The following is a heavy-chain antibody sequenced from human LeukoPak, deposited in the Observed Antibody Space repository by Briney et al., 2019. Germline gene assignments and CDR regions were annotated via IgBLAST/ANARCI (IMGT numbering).Heavy chain of an antibody. CDR1: GGSISSYY. CDR2: IYYSGST. CDR3: ARGNVIES. Sequence: ASETLSLTCTVSGGSISSYYWSWIRQPPGKGLEWIGYIYYSGSTNYNPSLKSRVTISVDTSKNQFSLKLSSVTAADTAVYYCARGNVIESWGQGTLVTVSS. D-gene: IGHD2-21*01. V-gene: IGHV4-59*08. J-gene: IGHJ4*02.